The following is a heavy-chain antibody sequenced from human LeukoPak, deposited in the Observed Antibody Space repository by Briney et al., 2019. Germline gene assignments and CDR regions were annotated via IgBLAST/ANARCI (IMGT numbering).Heavy chain of an antibody. V-gene: IGHV3-64*02. CDR2: ITTDGSRT. CDR1: GFTFSSYP. D-gene: IGHD2-21*02. CDR3: ARRVTVKAWDYFDL. Sequence: GGSLRLSCAASGFTFSSYPMQWVRQAPGKGLEYVSAITTDGSRTHYADSVKGRFTISRDNSKNTLYLQMGSLRTEDMAVYYCARRVTVKAWDYFDLWGRGTLVTVSS. J-gene: IGHJ2*01.